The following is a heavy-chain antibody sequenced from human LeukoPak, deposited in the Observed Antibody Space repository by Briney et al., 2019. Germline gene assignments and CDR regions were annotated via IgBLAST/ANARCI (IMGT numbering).Heavy chain of an antibody. J-gene: IGHJ6*03. V-gene: IGHV1-8*02. CDR3: ARADYSSSRERDYYYYYMDV. CDR1: GYSFTSNV. Sequence: ASVKVSCKASGYSFTSNVISWVRQAPGQGLEWMGWMNPNSGNTGYAQKFQGRVTMTRNTSISTAYMELSSLRSEDTAVYYCARADYSSSRERDYYYYYMDVWGKGTTVTISS. CDR2: MNPNSGNT. D-gene: IGHD6-13*01.